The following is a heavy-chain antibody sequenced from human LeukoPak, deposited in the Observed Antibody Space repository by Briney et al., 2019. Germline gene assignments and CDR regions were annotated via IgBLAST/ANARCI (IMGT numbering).Heavy chain of an antibody. V-gene: IGHV4-59*08. CDR3: ARQGPEPGGWYSRPFDY. J-gene: IGHJ4*02. Sequence: KPSETLSLTCTGSGGSISSYYWSWIRQPPGKGLEWIGYIYYSGNTNYNPSLQSRVTISVDTSKNQLSLKLSSVTAADTAVYYCARQGPEPGGWYSRPFDYWGQGTLVTVSS. D-gene: IGHD1-14*01. CDR1: GGSISSYY. CDR2: IYYSGNT.